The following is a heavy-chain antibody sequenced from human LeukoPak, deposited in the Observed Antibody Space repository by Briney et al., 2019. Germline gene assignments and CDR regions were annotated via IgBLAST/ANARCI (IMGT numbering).Heavy chain of an antibody. CDR3: ARDLFRQWLSRFLDY. V-gene: IGHV3-48*04. Sequence: GGSLRLSCAASGFTFSSYSMNWVRQAPGKGLEWVSYISSSSSTIYYADSVKGRFTISGDNAKNSLYLQMNSLRAEDTAVYYCARDLFRQWLSRFLDYWGQGTLVTVSS. J-gene: IGHJ4*02. D-gene: IGHD6-19*01. CDR2: ISSSSSTI. CDR1: GFTFSSYS.